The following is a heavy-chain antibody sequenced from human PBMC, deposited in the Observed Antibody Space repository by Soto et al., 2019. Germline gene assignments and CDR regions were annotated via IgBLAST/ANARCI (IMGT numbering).Heavy chain of an antibody. CDR3: ASNSIAARPRFDP. V-gene: IGHV4-61*01. Sequence: TSETLSLTCTVSGGSVSSGSYYWSWIRQPPGKGLEWIGYIYYSGSTNYNPSLKSRVTISVDTSKNQFSLKLSSVTAADTAVYYCASNSIAARPRFDPWGQGTLVTVSS. D-gene: IGHD6-6*01. J-gene: IGHJ5*02. CDR2: IYYSGST. CDR1: GGSVSSGSYY.